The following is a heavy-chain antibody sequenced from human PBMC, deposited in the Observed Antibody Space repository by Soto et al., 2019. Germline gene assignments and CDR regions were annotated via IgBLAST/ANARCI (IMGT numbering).Heavy chain of an antibody. CDR3: ARTCSGGTCSFEY. CDR1: GFTVSSNY. Sequence: EVQLVESGGGLVQPGGSLRLSCAASGFTVSSNYMSWVRQAPGKGLEWVSVIYSGGSTYYADSVKGRCTTARDNSENTLYLQMSGLRAADAAVYYCARTCSGGTCSFEYWGQGTLVTVSS. V-gene: IGHV3-66*01. CDR2: IYSGGST. D-gene: IGHD2-15*01. J-gene: IGHJ4*02.